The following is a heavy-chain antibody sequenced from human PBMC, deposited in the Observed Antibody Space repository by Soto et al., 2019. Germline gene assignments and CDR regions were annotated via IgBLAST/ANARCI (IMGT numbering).Heavy chain of an antibody. Sequence: TLSRTCIVSGAXLNXGNYXWXXTRQVPGKGLEWIGHIYVTGAVDYNPSLRDRITISQDTSERQFSLNLRLVTAADTAVYYCARLRIATNNYKWFGPSGQGPLVTVS. CDR1: GAXLNXGNYX. V-gene: IGHV4-31*03. CDR3: ARLRIATNNYKWFGP. D-gene: IGHD2-21*01. J-gene: IGHJ5*02. CDR2: IYVTGAV.